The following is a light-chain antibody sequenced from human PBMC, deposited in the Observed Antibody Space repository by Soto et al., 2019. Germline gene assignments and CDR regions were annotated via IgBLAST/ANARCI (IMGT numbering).Light chain of an antibody. J-gene: IGLJ1*01. CDR2: EVS. Sequence: QSALTQPASVSGSPGQSITISCTGTSSDVGGYNYVSWYQQHPDKAPKLVIYEVSNRPSGVSNRFSGSKSGITASLTISGLQAEDEADYNCSSYTSSSTIVFGTGTKLTVL. CDR1: SSDVGGYNY. CDR3: SSYTSSSTIV. V-gene: IGLV2-14*01.